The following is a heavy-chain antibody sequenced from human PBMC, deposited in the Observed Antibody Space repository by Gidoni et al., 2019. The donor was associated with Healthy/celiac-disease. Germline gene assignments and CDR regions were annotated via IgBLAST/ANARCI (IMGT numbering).Heavy chain of an antibody. Sequence: QVQLQESGPGLVKPSQTLSLTCTVSGGSISSGDYYWSWIRQPPGKGLEWIGYIYYSGSTYYNPSLKSRVTISVDTSKNQFSLKLSSVTAADTAVYYCARDLAPLWFGELPYYMDVWGKGTTVTVSS. D-gene: IGHD3-10*01. CDR1: GGSISSGDYY. V-gene: IGHV4-30-4*01. CDR3: ARDLAPLWFGELPYYMDV. J-gene: IGHJ6*03. CDR2: IYYSGST.